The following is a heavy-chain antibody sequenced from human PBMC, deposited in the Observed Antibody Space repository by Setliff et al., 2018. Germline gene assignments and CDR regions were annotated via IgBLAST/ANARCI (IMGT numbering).Heavy chain of an antibody. CDR3: AREDGPNYYYYYMDI. V-gene: IGHV4-61*09. Sequence: PSETLSLTCTVSGGSISSGNYYWSWIRQPAGKGLEWIGHIQTSGTTNYNPSLKSRVTISVDTSKNQFSLKLSAVTAADTAAYFCAREDGPNYYYYYMDIWGKGTTVTVSS. D-gene: IGHD2-8*01. CDR1: GGSISSGNYY. CDR2: IQTSGTT. J-gene: IGHJ6*03.